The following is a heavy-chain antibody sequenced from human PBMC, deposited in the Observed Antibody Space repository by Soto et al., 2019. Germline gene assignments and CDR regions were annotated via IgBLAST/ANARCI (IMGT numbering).Heavy chain of an antibody. CDR3: ARVSGSYYYGMDV. Sequence: SETLSLTCTVSGGSISSGGYYWSWIRQHPGKGLEWIGYIYNSGSTKYNPSLKSRVTISVDKSKNQFSLKLSSVTAADTAVYYCARVSGSYYYGMDVWGQGTTVTVSS. J-gene: IGHJ6*02. CDR2: IYNSGST. CDR1: GGSISSGGYY. V-gene: IGHV4-31*03.